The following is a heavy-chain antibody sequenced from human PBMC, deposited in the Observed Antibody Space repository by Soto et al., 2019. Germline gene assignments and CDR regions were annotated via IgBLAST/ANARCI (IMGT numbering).Heavy chain of an antibody. CDR1: GYTFTSYG. J-gene: IGHJ6*02. D-gene: IGHD2-15*01. V-gene: IGHV1-18*01. Sequence: QVQVVQSGAEVKKPGASVKVSCKASGYTFTSYGFSWVRQAPGQGLEWMGWISAYNGNTNYAQKLQGRVTMTTDTYTSTAYMELRSLRSDDTAVYFCARAAMGDCRGGSCPLGMDVWGQGTTVTVSS. CDR3: ARAAMGDCRGGSCPLGMDV. CDR2: ISAYNGNT.